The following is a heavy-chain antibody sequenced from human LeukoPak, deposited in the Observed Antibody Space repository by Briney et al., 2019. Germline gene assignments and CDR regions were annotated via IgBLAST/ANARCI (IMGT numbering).Heavy chain of an antibody. D-gene: IGHD3-22*01. V-gene: IGHV3-74*01. CDR3: AKRGVVIRVILVGFHKEAYYFDS. J-gene: IGHJ4*02. Sequence: GSLRLSCAASGFTFSSYWMQWVRQAPGKGLVWVSRINSDGSSTSYADSVKGRFTISRDNPKNTLYLQMNSLRAEDTAVYFCAKRGVVIRVILVGFHKEAYYFDSWGQGALVTVSS. CDR1: GFTFSSYW. CDR2: INSDGSST.